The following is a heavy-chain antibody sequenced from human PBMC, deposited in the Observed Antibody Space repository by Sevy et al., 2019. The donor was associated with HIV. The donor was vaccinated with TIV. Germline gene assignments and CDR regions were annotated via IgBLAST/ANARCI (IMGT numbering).Heavy chain of an antibody. CDR3: ARDPGIEMATNLDY. V-gene: IGHV3-7*01. CDR2: IKQDGSEK. J-gene: IGHJ4*02. CDR1: GFTFSSYW. D-gene: IGHD1-26*01. Sequence: GGSLRLSCAASGFTFSSYWMSWVRQAPGKGLEWVANIKQDGSEKYYVGSVKGRFTISRDNAKNSLYLQMNSLRVEDTAVYYCARDPGIEMATNLDYWGQGTLVTVSS.